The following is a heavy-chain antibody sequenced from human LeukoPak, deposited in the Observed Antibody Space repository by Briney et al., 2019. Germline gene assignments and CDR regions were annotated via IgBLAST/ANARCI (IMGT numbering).Heavy chain of an antibody. CDR2: IYYSGST. CDR3: ARGCKYSSSCQGFDP. J-gene: IGHJ5*02. Sequence: SETLSLTCTVSGGSISDYYWSWIRQPPGKGLEWIGYIYYSGSTNYNPSLKSRVTISVDTSKNQFSLKLSSVTAADTAVYYCARGCKYSSSCQGFDPWGQGTLVTVSS. V-gene: IGHV4-59*08. CDR1: GGSISDYY. D-gene: IGHD6-13*01.